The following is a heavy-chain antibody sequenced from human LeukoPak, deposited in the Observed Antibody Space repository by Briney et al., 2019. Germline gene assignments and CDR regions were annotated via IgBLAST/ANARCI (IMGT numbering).Heavy chain of an antibody. CDR1: GYSISSGYY. CDR3: AREDDWVDY. CDR2: IYHSGST. J-gene: IGHJ4*02. Sequence: SETLSLTCTVSGYSISSGYYWGWIRQPPGKGLEWIGSIYHSGSTYYNPSLKSRVTISLDTSKNQFSLKLSSVTAADTAVYYCAREDDWVDYWGQGTLVTVSS. V-gene: IGHV4-38-2*02. D-gene: IGHD3-16*01.